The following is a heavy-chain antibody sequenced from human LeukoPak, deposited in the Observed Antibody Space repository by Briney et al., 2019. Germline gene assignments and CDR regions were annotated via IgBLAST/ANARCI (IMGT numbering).Heavy chain of an antibody. CDR1: GYTFTGYY. CDR3: ARERRATMVRGAKNWFDP. D-gene: IGHD3-10*01. J-gene: IGHJ5*02. Sequence: ASVKVSCKASGYTFTGYYMHWVRQAPGQGLEWMGWINPNSGGTNYAQKFQGRVTMTRDTSISTAYMELSRLRSDDTAVYYCARERRATMVRGAKNWFDPWGQGTLVTVSP. V-gene: IGHV1-2*02. CDR2: INPNSGGT.